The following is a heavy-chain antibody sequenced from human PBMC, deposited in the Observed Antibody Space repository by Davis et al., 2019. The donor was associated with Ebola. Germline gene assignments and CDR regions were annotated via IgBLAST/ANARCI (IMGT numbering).Heavy chain of an antibody. CDR2: INHSGST. CDR3: ARFITFGGVIVEWLAFDI. CDR1: GGSISSYY. J-gene: IGHJ3*02. V-gene: IGHV4-34*01. D-gene: IGHD3-16*02. Sequence: SETLSLTCTVSGGSISSYYWAWIRQPPGKGLEWIGEINHSGSTNYNPSLKSRVTISVDTSKNQFSLKLSSVTAADTAVYYCARFITFGGVIVEWLAFDIWGQGTMVTVSS.